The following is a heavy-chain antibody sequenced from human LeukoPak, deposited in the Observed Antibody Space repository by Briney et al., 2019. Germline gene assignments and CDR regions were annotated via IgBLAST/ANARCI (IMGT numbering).Heavy chain of an antibody. J-gene: IGHJ4*02. V-gene: IGHV4-39*01. CDR2: IYYSGST. CDR1: GGSINSGSYY. CDR3: ARLPLTSVSYHY. Sequence: SETLPLTCSVSGGSINSGSYYWGWIRQPPGKGLEWIGSIYYSGSTYYNPSLKSRVTISVDTSRSQFSLKLSSVTAADTAVYYCARLPLTSVSYHYWGQGTLVTVSS. D-gene: IGHD1-26*01.